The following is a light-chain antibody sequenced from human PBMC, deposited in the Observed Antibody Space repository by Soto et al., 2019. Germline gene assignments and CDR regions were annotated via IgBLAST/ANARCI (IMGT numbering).Light chain of an antibody. Sequence: EIVLTRSPGTLSLSPGETATLSCRASQTGDSRYLAWYQQKRGQAPRLLIYAASSRATGVPDRFSGSGSGTDFTLTISSLEPEDFAVYYCQQRSNWQWTFGQGTKVDIK. CDR3: QQRSNWQWT. CDR1: QTGDSRY. J-gene: IGKJ1*01. CDR2: AAS. V-gene: IGKV3D-20*02.